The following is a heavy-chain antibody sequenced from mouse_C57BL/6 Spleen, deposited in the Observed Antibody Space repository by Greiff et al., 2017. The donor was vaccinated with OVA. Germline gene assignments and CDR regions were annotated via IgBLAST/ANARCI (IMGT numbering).Heavy chain of an antibody. D-gene: IGHD2-4*01. CDR3: AEGVYDNGFAY. CDR2: ISYDGSN. Sequence: EVQLQESGPGLVKPSQSLSLTCSVTGYSITCGYYWNWIRQFPGNNLEWMGYISYDGSNNYNPSLKNRISIPRDTSKNQCFLKLNSVTTEDTATDYCAEGVYDNGFAYWGQGTLVTVSA. J-gene: IGHJ3*01. CDR1: GYSITCGYY. V-gene: IGHV3-6*01.